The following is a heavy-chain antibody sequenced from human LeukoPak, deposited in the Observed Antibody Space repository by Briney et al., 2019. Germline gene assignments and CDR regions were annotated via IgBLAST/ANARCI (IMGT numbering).Heavy chain of an antibody. J-gene: IGHJ5*02. D-gene: IGHD2-15*01. CDR2: IYYSGST. CDR1: GGSTSSGGYY. CDR3: ARHVCSGGSCYSGWFDP. Sequence: SETLSLTCTVSGGSTSSGGYYWSWIRQHPGKGLEWIGYIYYSGSTYYNPSLKSRVTISVDTSKNQFSLKLSSVTAADTAVYYCARHVCSGGSCYSGWFDPWGQGTLVTVSS. V-gene: IGHV4-31*03.